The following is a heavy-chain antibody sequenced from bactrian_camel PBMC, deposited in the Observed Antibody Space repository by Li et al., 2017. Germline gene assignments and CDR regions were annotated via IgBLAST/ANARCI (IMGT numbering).Heavy chain of an antibody. V-gene: IGHV3S53*01. Sequence: HVQLVESGGGSVQAGGSLTLGCTVSGYSYNHNCMGWFRQAPGKEREAVAVIDSDGSTTYADSMKGRFTISKDNAKNATYLQMNNLNLRTLPCITVRLACLASGGYLFAPRTHMSIPTGARGPRSPSP. D-gene: IGHD3*01. CDR3: RLACLASGGYLFAPRTHMSIPT. J-gene: IGHJ4*01. CDR1: GYSYNHNC. CDR2: IDSDGST.